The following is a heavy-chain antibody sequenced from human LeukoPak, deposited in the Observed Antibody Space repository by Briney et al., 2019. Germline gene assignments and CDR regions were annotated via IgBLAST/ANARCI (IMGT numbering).Heavy chain of an antibody. CDR1: GYTFIDYY. CDR3: VYSSSWYDWFDP. V-gene: IGHV1-2*02. J-gene: IGHJ5*02. CDR2: INPNSGGT. D-gene: IGHD6-13*01. Sequence: GASVKVSCKASGYTFIDYYIYWVRQAPGQGLEWMGWINPNSGGTNYAQKFQGRVTMTRDTSISTAYMELSRLRSDDTAVYYCVYSSSWYDWFDPWGQGTLVTVSS.